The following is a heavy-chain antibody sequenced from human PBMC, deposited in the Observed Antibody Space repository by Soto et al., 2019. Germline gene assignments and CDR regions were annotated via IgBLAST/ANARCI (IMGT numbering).Heavy chain of an antibody. CDR1: GGSISTYY. CDR2: IYASGST. D-gene: IGHD2-2*01. V-gene: IGHV4-4*07. Sequence: PSETLSLTCTVSGGSISTYYWSWIRQPAGKGLEWIGRIYASGSTNYNPSLKSRVTMSVAASKNQFSLKLSSVTAADTAVYYCARGGMVIIPTATDFDYWGQGTLVTVSS. J-gene: IGHJ4*02. CDR3: ARGGMVIIPTATDFDY.